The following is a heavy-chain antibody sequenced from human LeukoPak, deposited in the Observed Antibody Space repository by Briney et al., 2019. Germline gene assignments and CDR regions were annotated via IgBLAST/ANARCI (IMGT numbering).Heavy chain of an antibody. CDR3: ARDSRGRVVPAASDAFDI. CDR2: IYTSGST. V-gene: IGHV4-61*02. CDR1: GGSISSGSYY. D-gene: IGHD2-2*01. Sequence: SETLSLTCTVSGGSISSGSYYWSWIRQPAGKGLEWIGRIYTSGSTDYNPSLKSRVTISVDTSKNQFSLKLSSVTAADTAVYYCARDSRGRVVPAASDAFDIWGQGTMVTVSS. J-gene: IGHJ3*02.